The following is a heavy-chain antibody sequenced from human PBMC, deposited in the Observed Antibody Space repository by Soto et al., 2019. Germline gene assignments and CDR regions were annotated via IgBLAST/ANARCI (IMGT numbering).Heavy chain of an antibody. CDR2: ISSSGSFM. CDR3: ARDPPTGTTLDWVDS. V-gene: IGHV3-21*01. Sequence: EVQLVESGGGLVKPGGSLRLSCAASGFSFSSDSMGWVRQAPGKGLEWVSSISSSGSFMNYADSVKGRFTISRDNAKNSLYLQMSSLKDEDTAVYYCARDPPTGTTLDWVDSWGQGTLGTVSS. J-gene: IGHJ5*01. D-gene: IGHD1-7*01. CDR1: GFSFSSDS.